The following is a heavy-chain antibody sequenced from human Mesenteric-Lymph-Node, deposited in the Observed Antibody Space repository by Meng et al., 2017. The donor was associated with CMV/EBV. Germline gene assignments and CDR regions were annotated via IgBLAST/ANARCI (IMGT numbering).Heavy chain of an antibody. V-gene: IGHV3-30*02. CDR2: IRYDGNNK. Sequence: GESLKISCAASGFTFSSFGMHWVRQAPGKGLEWVAFIRYDGNNKYYADSVKGRFTVSRDNSKNALYLQMNSLRGEDTAVYYCAKEVIDYWGQGTLVTVSS. J-gene: IGHJ4*02. CDR1: GFTFSSFG. CDR3: AKEVIDY.